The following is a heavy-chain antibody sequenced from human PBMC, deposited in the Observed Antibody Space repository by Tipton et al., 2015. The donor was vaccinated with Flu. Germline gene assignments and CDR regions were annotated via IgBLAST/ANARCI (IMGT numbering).Heavy chain of an antibody. Sequence: SLRLSCAASGFTSSDYYMSWVRQAPGKGLEWLSYISGSGTNIYYADSVKGRFTTSRDNAKNSLYLQMNSLRAEDTAVYYCARVPERNYVDRLDYWGQGTLVTVSS. J-gene: IGHJ4*02. V-gene: IGHV3-11*01. CDR1: GFTSSDYY. CDR2: ISGSGTNI. CDR3: ARVPERNYVDRLDY. D-gene: IGHD4-11*01.